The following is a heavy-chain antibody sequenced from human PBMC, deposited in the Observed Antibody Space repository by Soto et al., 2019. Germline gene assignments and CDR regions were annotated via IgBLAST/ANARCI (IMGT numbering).Heavy chain of an antibody. CDR1: GYTFTSYG. CDR2: ISAYNGNT. Sequence: ASVKVSCKASGYTFTSYGISWVRQAPGQGLEWMGWISAYNGNTNYADSVKGRFTISRDNSKNTLFLQMNSLRAEDTAVYYCAREMRFLQPDYWGQGTLVTVSS. V-gene: IGHV1-18*01. D-gene: IGHD3-3*01. J-gene: IGHJ4*02. CDR3: AREMRFLQPDY.